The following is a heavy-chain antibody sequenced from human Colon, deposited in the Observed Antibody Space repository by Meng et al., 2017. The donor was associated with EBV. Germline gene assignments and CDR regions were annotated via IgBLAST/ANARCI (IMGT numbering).Heavy chain of an antibody. Sequence: VQAQEAGAGLGEPSGTLSLTCAGLGASISSNNWWSWDRQPPGKGLEWIGEIYHGGNTNYSPSLKSRVTISVDRSNDQFSLSLSSVTAADTAVYYCARGNAYNAPSFDYWGQGTLVTVSS. J-gene: IGHJ4*02. CDR1: GASISSNNW. CDR2: IYHGGNT. V-gene: IGHV4-4*02. CDR3: ARGNAYNAPSFDY. D-gene: IGHD5-24*01.